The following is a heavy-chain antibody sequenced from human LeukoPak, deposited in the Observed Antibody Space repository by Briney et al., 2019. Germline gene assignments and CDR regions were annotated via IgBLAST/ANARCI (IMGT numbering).Heavy chain of an antibody. V-gene: IGHV4-34*01. CDR3: ARVLASSSRAFDI. J-gene: IGHJ3*02. D-gene: IGHD6-6*01. Sequence: SETLSLTCAVYGGSFSGYYWSWIRQPPGKGLEWIGEINHSGSTNYNPSLKSRVTISVDTSKNQFSLKLSSVTAADTAVYYCARVLASSSRAFDIWGQGTMVTVSS. CDR2: INHSGST. CDR1: GGSFSGYY.